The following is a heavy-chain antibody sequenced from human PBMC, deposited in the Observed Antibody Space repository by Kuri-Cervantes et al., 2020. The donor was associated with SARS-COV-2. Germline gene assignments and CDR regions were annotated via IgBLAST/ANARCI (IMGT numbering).Heavy chain of an antibody. CDR3: ARWGEDFWSGYYDY. CDR2: IGTAGDT. D-gene: IGHD3-3*01. Sequence: GGSLRLSCAACGFTFSIYDMHWVRQATGKGLEWVSAIGTAGDTYYPGSVKGQFTISRDNAKNSLYLQMNSLRDEDTAVYYCARWGEDFWSGYYDYWGQGTLVTVSS. CDR1: GFTFSIYD. V-gene: IGHV3-13*03. J-gene: IGHJ4*02.